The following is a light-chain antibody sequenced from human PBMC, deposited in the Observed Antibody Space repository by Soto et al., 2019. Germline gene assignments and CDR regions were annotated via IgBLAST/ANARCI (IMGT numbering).Light chain of an antibody. CDR1: QSVSTH. Sequence: EKGMTQSPATLSVSPGDRATVSCRSSQSVSTHLAWYQQKPGQAPRLLIYGASTRATGIPARFSGSGSGTDFTLTISSLEPEDFAVYYCQQRSNWPGTFGQGTRLEIK. J-gene: IGKJ5*01. CDR3: QQRSNWPGT. V-gene: IGKV3-11*01. CDR2: GAS.